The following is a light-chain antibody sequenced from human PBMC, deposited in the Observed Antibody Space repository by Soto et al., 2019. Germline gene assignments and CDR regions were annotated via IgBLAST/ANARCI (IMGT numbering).Light chain of an antibody. V-gene: IGLV1-40*01. CDR2: GNT. CDR3: QSYDSSLSDWV. J-gene: IGLJ3*02. CDR1: SSNIGSGYD. Sequence: QSVLTQPPSVSGAPGQRVTISCTGSSSNIGSGYDVHWYQQLPGTAPKLLIYGNTNRPSGVPDRFSGSKYGTSASLAITGLQAEDEADYYCQSYDSSLSDWVFGGGTKLTVL.